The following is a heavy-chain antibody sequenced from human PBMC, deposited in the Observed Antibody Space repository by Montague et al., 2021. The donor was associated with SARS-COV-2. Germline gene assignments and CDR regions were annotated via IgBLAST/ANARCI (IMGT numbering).Heavy chain of an antibody. V-gene: IGHV4-34*01. Sequence: SETLSLTCAIYGWSYSGSYWSCIRQPPGQELVWFGEFYHSGSTNYNPSLKSRVTISVDTSKSQFSLKVSSVTAADTAVYFCARAPDYDILAGDLTEGFDFWGQGTLVTVSS. CDR2: FYHSGST. J-gene: IGHJ4*02. D-gene: IGHD3-9*01. CDR3: ARAPDYDILAGDLTEGFDF. CDR1: GWSYSGSY.